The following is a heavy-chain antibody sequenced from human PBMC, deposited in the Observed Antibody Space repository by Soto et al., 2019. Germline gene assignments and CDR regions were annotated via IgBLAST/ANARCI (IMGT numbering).Heavy chain of an antibody. V-gene: IGHV4-61*01. CDR3: TRAPVSGSYCFDF. CDR2: IFHTGTT. CDR1: GGSVSSGNYY. Sequence: SETLSLTCTVSGGSVSSGNYYWSWIRQPPGKGLEWIGYIFHTGTTNYNPSLKSRVTISLDTSMNRFSLKLSSVTPADTAVYYCTRAPVSGSYCFDFWGQGTPVTVSS. J-gene: IGHJ4*02. D-gene: IGHD1-26*01.